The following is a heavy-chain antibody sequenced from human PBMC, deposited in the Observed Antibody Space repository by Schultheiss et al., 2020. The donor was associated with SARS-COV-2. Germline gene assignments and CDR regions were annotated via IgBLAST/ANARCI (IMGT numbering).Heavy chain of an antibody. D-gene: IGHD3-16*01. CDR3: ARDRRVDAYYYFYYYGLDV. CDR2: IDVDGDT. CDR1: GLPVNLNY. Sequence: GESLKISCAASGLPVNLNYMTWVRQAPGKGLEWVSDIDVDGDTNYADAVKGRFIISRDNSKNTVYLQMNSLRAEDTAVYYCARDRRVDAYYYFYYYGLDVWGQGTTVTVSS. J-gene: IGHJ6*02. V-gene: IGHV3-66*01.